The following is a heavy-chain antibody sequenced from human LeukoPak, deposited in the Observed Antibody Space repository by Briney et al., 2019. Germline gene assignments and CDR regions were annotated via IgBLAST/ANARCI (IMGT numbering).Heavy chain of an antibody. D-gene: IGHD6-19*01. J-gene: IGHJ4*02. CDR3: AWLGSRGYFDY. V-gene: IGHV3-74*01. CDR2: INPNGITT. Sequence: GGSLRLSCAASGFIFRNYWMHWVRHAPGKGLVWVARINPNGITTTYTDSVKGRFTISRDNAKNTLYLQMNSLRAEDTAVYYCAWLGSRGYFDYWGQGTLVTVSS. CDR1: GFIFRNYW.